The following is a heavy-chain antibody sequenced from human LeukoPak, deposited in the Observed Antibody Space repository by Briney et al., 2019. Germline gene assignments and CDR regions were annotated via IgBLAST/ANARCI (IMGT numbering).Heavy chain of an antibody. CDR2: IYCIGST. J-gene: IGHJ5*02. D-gene: IGHD6-19*01. Sequence: SESLSLTCIVSGYSISWGSNGCDSPQPPGRGVGRVGSIYCIGSTYYEASLKSRVTISVDTSKNQLSLELSSVSAADPAVYYGARDPKTYSSCLFWVWDLLLPGGEGPLVTVSS. V-gene: IGHV4-38-2*02. CDR3: ARDPKTYSSCLFWVWDLLLP. CDR1: GYSISWGSN.